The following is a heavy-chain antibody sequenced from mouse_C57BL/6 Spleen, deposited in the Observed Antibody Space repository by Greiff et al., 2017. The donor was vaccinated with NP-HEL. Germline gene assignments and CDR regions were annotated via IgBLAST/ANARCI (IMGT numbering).Heavy chain of an antibody. CDR1: GYTFTSYW. CDR3: ARRGTTGVAGYYAMDY. Sequence: VQLQQSGAELVMPGASVKLSCKASGYTFTSYWMHWVKQRPGQGLEWIGEIDPSDSYTNYNQKFKGKSTLTVDKSSSTAYMQLSSLTSEDSAVYYCARRGTTGVAGYYAMDYWGQGTSVTVSS. V-gene: IGHV1-69*01. J-gene: IGHJ4*01. CDR2: IDPSDSYT. D-gene: IGHD1-1*01.